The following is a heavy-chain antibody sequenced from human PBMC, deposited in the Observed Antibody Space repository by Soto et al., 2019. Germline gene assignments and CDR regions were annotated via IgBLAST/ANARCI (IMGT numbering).Heavy chain of an antibody. CDR3: ARLGWNYFFDL. Sequence: TGGSLRLSCTASGFTCGYSSMSWVRQAPGKGLEWVSFISPGNSHIYYADSVKGRFTVSRDNAKNSLSLQMDSLRADDTAIYYCARLGWNYFFDLWGQGTLVTVSS. D-gene: IGHD3-10*01. J-gene: IGHJ4*02. CDR1: GFTCGYSS. CDR2: ISPGNSHI. V-gene: IGHV3-21*01.